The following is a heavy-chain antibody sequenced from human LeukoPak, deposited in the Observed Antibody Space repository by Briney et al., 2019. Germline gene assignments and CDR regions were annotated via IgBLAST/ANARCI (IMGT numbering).Heavy chain of an antibody. D-gene: IGHD5-18*01. J-gene: IGHJ4*02. CDR2: IYHSGST. CDR1: GGSISSGGYS. Sequence: PSQTLSLTCAVSGGSISSGGYSWSWIRQPPGKGLEWIGYIYHSGSTYYNPSLKSRVTISVDRSKNQFSLKLGSVTAADTAVYYCASSWSAQLGFRYWGQGTLVTVSS. CDR3: ASSWSAQLGFRY. V-gene: IGHV4-30-2*01.